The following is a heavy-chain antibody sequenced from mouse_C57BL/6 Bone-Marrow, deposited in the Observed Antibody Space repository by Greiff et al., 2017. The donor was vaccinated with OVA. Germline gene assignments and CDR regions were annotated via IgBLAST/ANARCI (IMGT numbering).Heavy chain of an antibody. D-gene: IGHD2-4*01. Sequence: EVQLVESGGGLVQPKGSLKLSCAASGFTFNTYAMHWVRQAPGKGLEWVARIRSKSSNYATYYADSVKDRFTISRDDSQSMLYLQMNNLKTEDTAMYYCVRDGGLRRYYYAMDYRGQGTSVTVSS. V-gene: IGHV10-3*01. CDR2: IRSKSSNYAT. CDR1: GFTFNTYA. J-gene: IGHJ4*01. CDR3: VRDGGLRRYYYAMDY.